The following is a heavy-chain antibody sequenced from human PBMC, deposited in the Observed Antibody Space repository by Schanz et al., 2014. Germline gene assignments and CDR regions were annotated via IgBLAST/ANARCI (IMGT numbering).Heavy chain of an antibody. J-gene: IGHJ4*02. CDR3: ARGGIRGVFSSFDY. D-gene: IGHD3-10*01. V-gene: IGHV7-4-1*02. Sequence: QVQLVQSGSELKKPGASVKVSCKASGYTFTNYAINWVRQAPGQGLEWMGWINTNTGNPTYAQAFTGRFLFSLDTSDNTAYLPISSLEADDTAVYYCARGGIRGVFSSFDYWGLGTLVTVSS. CDR1: GYTFTNYA. CDR2: INTNTGNP.